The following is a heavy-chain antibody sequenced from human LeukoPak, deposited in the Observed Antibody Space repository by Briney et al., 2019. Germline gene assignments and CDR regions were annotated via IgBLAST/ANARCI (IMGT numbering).Heavy chain of an antibody. CDR1: GFTFDDYG. Sequence: GGSLRLSCAASGFTFDDYGMSWVRQAPGKGLEWDSGINWNGGSTGYADSVKGRFTISRDNAENSLYLQMNSLRAEDTALYYCARSKMVTAMAQHFDYWGQGTLVTVSS. J-gene: IGHJ4*02. CDR2: INWNGGST. CDR3: ARSKMVTAMAQHFDY. V-gene: IGHV3-20*04. D-gene: IGHD5-18*01.